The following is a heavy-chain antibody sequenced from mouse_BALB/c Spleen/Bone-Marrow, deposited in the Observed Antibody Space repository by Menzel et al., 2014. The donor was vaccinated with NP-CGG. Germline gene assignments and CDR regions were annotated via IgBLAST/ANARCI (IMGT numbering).Heavy chain of an antibody. J-gene: IGHJ4*01. CDR1: GYTFTSYV. CDR2: INPYNDGT. V-gene: IGHV1-14*01. D-gene: IGHD2-4*01. CDR3: TRGVYYDYDGGAMDY. Sequence: HLVESGPELVKPGASVKMSCKASGYTFTSYVMHWVKQKPGQGLEWIGYINPYNDGTKYNEKFKGKATLTSDKSSSTAYMELSSLTSEDSAVYYCTRGVYYDYDGGAMDYWGQGSSVTDSS.